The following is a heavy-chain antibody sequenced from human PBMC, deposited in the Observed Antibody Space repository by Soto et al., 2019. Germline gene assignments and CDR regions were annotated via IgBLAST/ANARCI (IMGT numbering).Heavy chain of an antibody. CDR1: GYTFTSYG. D-gene: IGHD4-17*01. Sequence: ASVKVSCKASGYTFTSYGISWVRQAPGQGLEWMGWISAYNGNTNYAQKLQGRVTMTTDTSTSTAYMELRSLRSDDTAVYYCARVQEGDYGAYYYYYYMDVWGKGTTVTVSS. CDR3: ARVQEGDYGAYYYYYYMDV. J-gene: IGHJ6*03. CDR2: ISAYNGNT. V-gene: IGHV1-18*01.